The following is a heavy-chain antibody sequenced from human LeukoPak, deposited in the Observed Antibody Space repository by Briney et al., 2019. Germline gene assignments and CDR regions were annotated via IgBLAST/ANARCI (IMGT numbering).Heavy chain of an antibody. D-gene: IGHD6-6*01. CDR2: IKQDGSEK. CDR3: ARDIQLVDSYWFDP. J-gene: IGHJ5*02. CDR1: GFTFSSYW. V-gene: IGHV3-7*01. Sequence: GGSLSLSFAASGFTFSSYWMSWVRQAPGKGLEWVANIKQDGSEKYYVDSVKGRFTISRDNAKNSLYLQMNSLRAEDTAVYYCARDIQLVDSYWFDPWGQGTLVTVSS.